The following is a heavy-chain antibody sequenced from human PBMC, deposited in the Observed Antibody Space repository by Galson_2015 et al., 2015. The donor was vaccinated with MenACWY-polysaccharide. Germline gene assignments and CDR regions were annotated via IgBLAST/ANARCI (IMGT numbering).Heavy chain of an antibody. J-gene: IGHJ5*02. D-gene: IGHD3-22*01. V-gene: IGHV1-8*01. CDR1: GYTFTSYD. Sequence: SVKVSCKASGYTFTSYDLNWVRQTTGHGLEWMGWMTPHSGTTGYAQKFQGGVPMTRHSSISIAYMDPSSLRSADTAVYYCARGGKYYYDSSGYLNWFDPCGQGTLVTVSS. CDR3: ARGGKYYYDSSGYLNWFDP. CDR2: MTPHSGTT.